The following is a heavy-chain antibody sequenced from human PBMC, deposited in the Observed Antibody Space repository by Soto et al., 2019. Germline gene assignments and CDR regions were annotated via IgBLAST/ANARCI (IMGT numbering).Heavy chain of an antibody. D-gene: IGHD5-12*01. J-gene: IGHJ5*02. CDR3: ARDRLATTKHNNWFDP. CDR1: GYTFTSYY. Sequence: ASVKVSCKASGYTFTSYYMHWVRQAPGQGLEWMGIINPSGGSTSYAQKFQGRVTMTRDTSTSTVYMELSSLRSEDTAVYYCARDRLATTKHNNWFDPWGQGTLVTVS. CDR2: INPSGGST. V-gene: IGHV1-46*01.